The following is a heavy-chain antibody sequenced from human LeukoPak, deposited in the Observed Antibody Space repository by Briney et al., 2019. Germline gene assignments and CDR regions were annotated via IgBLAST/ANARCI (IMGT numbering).Heavy chain of an antibody. Sequence: PSETLSLTCTVSGGSISSSSYYWGWIRQPRGKGREWIVSIYYSGSTYYNPSRKSRITISVDTSKNHFSLKLSSVTAADTAVYYCARRGYCSSTSCYVDYWGQGTLVTVSS. CDR3: ARRGYCSSTSCYVDY. V-gene: IGHV4-39*02. CDR1: GGSISSSSYY. CDR2: IYYSGST. D-gene: IGHD2-2*01. J-gene: IGHJ4*02.